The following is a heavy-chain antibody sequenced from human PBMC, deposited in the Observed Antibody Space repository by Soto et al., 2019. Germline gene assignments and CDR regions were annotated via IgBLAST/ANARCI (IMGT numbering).Heavy chain of an antibody. V-gene: IGHV4-59*08. CDR3: ARHNYGSGSTYFDY. D-gene: IGHD3-10*01. J-gene: IGHJ4*02. CDR2: IYYSGST. Sequence: ETLSLTCTVSGGSISSYYWSWIRQPPGKGLEWIGYIYYSGSTNYNPSLKSRVTISVDTSKNQFSLKLNSMTAADTAVYYCARHNYGSGSTYFDYWGQGTLVTVTS. CDR1: GGSISSYY.